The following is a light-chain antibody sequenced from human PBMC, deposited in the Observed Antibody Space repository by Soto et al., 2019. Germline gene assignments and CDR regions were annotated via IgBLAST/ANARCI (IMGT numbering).Light chain of an antibody. V-gene: IGKV3-11*01. CDR2: LAS. J-gene: IGKJ1*01. CDR3: QQGSNWWT. CDR1: QSVSSY. Sequence: EIVLTQSPAILLLSQGERATLSCRASQSVSSYLAWYQQKPGQAPRLLIFLASNRATGIPARFSGSGSGTDFTLTISSLEPEDFAVYYCQQGSNWWTFGQGTKVEFK.